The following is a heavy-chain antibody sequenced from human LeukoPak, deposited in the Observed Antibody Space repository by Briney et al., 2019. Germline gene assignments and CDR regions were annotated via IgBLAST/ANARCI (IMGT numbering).Heavy chain of an antibody. V-gene: IGHV4-39*01. CDR3: ARQTGSGLFILP. CDR1: GVSVSSSNSY. Sequence: PSETLSLTCTVSGVSVSSSNSYWGWIRQPPGKGLEWIGSIYYSGNTYYNASLKSQVSISIDTSKNQFSLRLTSVTAADTAVYYCARQTGSGLFILPGGQGTLVTVSS. J-gene: IGHJ4*02. CDR2: IYYSGNT. D-gene: IGHD3/OR15-3a*01.